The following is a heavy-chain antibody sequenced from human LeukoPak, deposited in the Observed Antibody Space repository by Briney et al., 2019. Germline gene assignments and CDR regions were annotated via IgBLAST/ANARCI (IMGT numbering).Heavy chain of an antibody. Sequence: SETLSLTCTVSGGSISSSSYYWGWIRQPPGKGLEWIGSIYYSGGTYYNPSLKSRVTISVDTSKNLFSLKLSSVTAADTAVYYCARGYSSSWEYYFDYWGQGTLVTVSS. CDR2: IYYSGGT. CDR3: ARGYSSSWEYYFDY. V-gene: IGHV4-39*01. CDR1: GGSISSSSYY. J-gene: IGHJ4*02. D-gene: IGHD6-13*01.